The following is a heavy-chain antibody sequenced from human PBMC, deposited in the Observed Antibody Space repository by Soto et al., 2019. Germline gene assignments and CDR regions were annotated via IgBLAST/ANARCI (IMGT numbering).Heavy chain of an antibody. D-gene: IGHD2-2*01. J-gene: IGHJ3*02. CDR1: GYTFTGYY. CDR2: INPNSGGT. V-gene: IGHV1-2*04. CDR3: ARDRPWDIVVVPAAMGNYDAFDI. Sequence: ASVKVSWKAAGYTFTGYYMHWGRQAPGQGLEWMGWINPNSGGTNYAQKFQGWVTMTRDTSISTAYMELSRLRSDDTAVYYCARDRPWDIVVVPAAMGNYDAFDIWGQGTMVTVSS.